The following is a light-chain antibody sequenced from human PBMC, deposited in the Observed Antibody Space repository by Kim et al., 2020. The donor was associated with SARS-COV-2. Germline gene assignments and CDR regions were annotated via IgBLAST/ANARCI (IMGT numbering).Light chain of an antibody. Sequence: EIVLTQSPATLSLSPGERATLSCRASQSVGSYLAWYQQRPGQAPRLLFYDASNRATGIPARFSGSGSGTDFTLTINSLEPEDFAVYYCQQRANWPTVTFGGGTKVDIK. V-gene: IGKV3-11*01. CDR1: QSVGSY. J-gene: IGKJ4*01. CDR2: DAS. CDR3: QQRANWPTVT.